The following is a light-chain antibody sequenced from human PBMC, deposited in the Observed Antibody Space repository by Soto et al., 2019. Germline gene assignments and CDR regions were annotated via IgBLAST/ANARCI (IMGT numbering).Light chain of an antibody. CDR2: DAS. CDR3: QKYHNWPIT. Sequence: DIVMTQSPATLSLSPGESATLSCRASQSVSSNLAWHQQKPGQAPRILMYDASTRATGISDRLSGSGSGTEFNLTISSLQSEDFAVYYCQKYHNWPITCGQGTRLEIK. CDR1: QSVSSN. V-gene: IGKV3-15*01. J-gene: IGKJ5*01.